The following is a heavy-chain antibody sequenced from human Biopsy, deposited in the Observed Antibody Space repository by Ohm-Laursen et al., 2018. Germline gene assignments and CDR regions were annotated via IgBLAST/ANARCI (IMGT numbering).Heavy chain of an antibody. J-gene: IGHJ3*01. V-gene: IGHV1-2*02. D-gene: IGHD3-16*01. CDR2: IRPNSGGK. Sequence: GASVKVSCKGSGYAVNDYFLHWLRQAPGQGPEWMGWIRPNSGGKNYAQKFQGRVTMTTDTSTSTVYLELRRLISDDTAVYYCARDIMNRIAGLVARSDVFDVWGQGTLVTVSS. CDR1: GYAVNDYF. CDR3: ARDIMNRIAGLVARSDVFDV.